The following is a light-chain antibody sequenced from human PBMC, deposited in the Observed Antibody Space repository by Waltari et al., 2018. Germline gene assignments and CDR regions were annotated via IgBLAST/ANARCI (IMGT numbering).Light chain of an antibody. Sequence: QSALTQPASVSGSPGQSITISCTGSSSDVGGYHYVSWYQQHPDKAPQLMIFEVTNRPSGVSNRFSGSKSGNTASLTISGLQPDDEAHYYCSSYRTGDTLVFGGGTKVTVL. J-gene: IGLJ2*01. CDR1: SSDVGGYHY. V-gene: IGLV2-14*01. CDR2: EVT. CDR3: SSYRTGDTLV.